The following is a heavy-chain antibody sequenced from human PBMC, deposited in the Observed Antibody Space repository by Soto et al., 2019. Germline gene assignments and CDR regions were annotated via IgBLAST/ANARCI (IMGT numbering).Heavy chain of an antibody. J-gene: IGHJ6*03. CDR1: SGSISSSNW. CDR3: ARDRFVGYCSGGSCYQPANYYYYCYMDV. V-gene: IGHV4-4*02. CDR2: IYHSGST. Sequence: SETLSLTCAVSSGSISSSNWWSWVRQPPGKGLEWIGEIYHSGSTNYNPSLKSRVTISVDKSKNQFSLKLSSVTAADTAVYYCARDRFVGYCSGGSCYQPANYYYYCYMDVWGKGTSVTVSS. D-gene: IGHD2-15*01.